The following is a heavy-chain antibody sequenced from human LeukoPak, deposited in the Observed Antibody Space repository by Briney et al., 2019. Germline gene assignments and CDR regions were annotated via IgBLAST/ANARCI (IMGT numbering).Heavy chain of an antibody. Sequence: SVKVSCKASGGTFSSYAISWVRQAPGQGLEWMGGIIPIFGTANYAQTFQGRVTITTDESTSTAYMELSSLRSEDTAVYYCARIADFVPVNRVYYDSSGYYLAFDIWGQGTMVTVSS. D-gene: IGHD3-22*01. J-gene: IGHJ3*02. CDR2: IIPIFGTA. V-gene: IGHV1-69*05. CDR1: GGTFSSYA. CDR3: ARIADFVPVNRVYYDSSGYYLAFDI.